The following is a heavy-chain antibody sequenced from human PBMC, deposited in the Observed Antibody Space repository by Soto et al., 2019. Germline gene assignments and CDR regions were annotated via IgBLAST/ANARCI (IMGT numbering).Heavy chain of an antibody. D-gene: IGHD2-21*02. J-gene: IGHJ4*02. CDR3: ARGVVVTAILDY. CDR1: GGTFSSYT. CDR2: IIPILGIA. V-gene: IGHV1-69*02. Sequence: QVQLVQSGAEVKKPGSSVKVSCKASGGTFSSYTISWVRQAPGQGLEWMGRIIPILGIANYAQKFQGRVTIXAXKSTSTAYMELSSLRSEDTAVYYCARGVVVTAILDYWGQGTLVTVSS.